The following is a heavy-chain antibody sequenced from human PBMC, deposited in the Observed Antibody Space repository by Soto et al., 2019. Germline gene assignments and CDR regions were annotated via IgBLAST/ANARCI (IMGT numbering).Heavy chain of an antibody. Sequence: VQLVESGGGVVQPGRSLRLSCVASGFLFDTYGMHWVRQTPGKGLEWVAIISYDGSHKEYADSVKGRFAISRDNSENTLYLQMNNLEVEDTALYYCATSASSDHWGQGTQVTVSS. CDR2: ISYDGSHK. J-gene: IGHJ4*02. D-gene: IGHD1-26*01. CDR3: ATSASSDH. CDR1: GFLFDTYG. V-gene: IGHV3-30*03.